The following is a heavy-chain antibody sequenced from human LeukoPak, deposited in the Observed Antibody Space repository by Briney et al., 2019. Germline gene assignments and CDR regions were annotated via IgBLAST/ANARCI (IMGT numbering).Heavy chain of an antibody. CDR2: IYTSGST. CDR3: ARESGDYYDSSGYYSAYYMDV. V-gene: IGHV4-61*02. Sequence: SETLSLTCTVSGGSISSGSYYWSWIRQPAGKGLEWIGRIYTSGSTNYNPSLKSRVTISVDTSKNQFSLKLSSVTAADTAVYYCARESGDYYDSSGYYSAYYMDVWGKGTTVTISS. J-gene: IGHJ6*03. D-gene: IGHD3-22*01. CDR1: GGSISSGSYY.